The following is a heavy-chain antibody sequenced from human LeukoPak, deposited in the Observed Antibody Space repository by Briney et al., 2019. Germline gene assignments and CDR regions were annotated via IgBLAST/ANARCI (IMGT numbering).Heavy chain of an antibody. J-gene: IGHJ4*02. Sequence: KSSETLSLTCTVSGGSISSYYWSWIRQPAGKGLEWIGRIWTDGAPSYRPSLKSRVTISVDTSKNQFSLRLSSVTAADTAVYYCARGRDSRGYQFMGFDSWGQGTLVTVSS. CDR1: GGSISSYY. CDR2: IWTDGAP. V-gene: IGHV4-4*07. D-gene: IGHD3-22*01. CDR3: ARGRDSRGYQFMGFDS.